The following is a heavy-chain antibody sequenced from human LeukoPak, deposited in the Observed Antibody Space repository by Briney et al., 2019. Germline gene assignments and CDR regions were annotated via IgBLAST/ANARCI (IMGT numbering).Heavy chain of an antibody. CDR3: ARDPVGRGAAGRVMDV. Sequence: GGSLRLSCAASGFTFSSYGMHWVRQAPGKGLEWVAVISYDGSNKYYADSVKGRFTISRDNAKNTLYLQMNSLRVEDTAVYYCARDPVGRGAAGRVMDVWGQGTTVTVSS. V-gene: IGHV3-30*03. D-gene: IGHD6-13*01. J-gene: IGHJ6*02. CDR1: GFTFSSYG. CDR2: ISYDGSNK.